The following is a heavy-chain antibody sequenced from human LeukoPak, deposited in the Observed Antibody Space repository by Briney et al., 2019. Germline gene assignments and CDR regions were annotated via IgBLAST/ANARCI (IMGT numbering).Heavy chain of an antibody. J-gene: IGHJ4*02. D-gene: IGHD3-10*01. Sequence: ASVKVSCKASGYTFTGYGISWVRQAPGQGLEWMGWISAYNGITNYAQKFQGRVTMTTETATRKAYMELRSLRSDDAAVYYCARIDLAYGAGTYYSSYFEYWGQGTLVTVSS. CDR2: ISAYNGIT. CDR1: GYTFTGYG. V-gene: IGHV1-18*01. CDR3: ARIDLAYGAGTYYSSYFEY.